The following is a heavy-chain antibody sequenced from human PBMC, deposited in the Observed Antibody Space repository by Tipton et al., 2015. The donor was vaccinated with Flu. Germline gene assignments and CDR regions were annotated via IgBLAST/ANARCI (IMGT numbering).Heavy chain of an antibody. CDR3: ARVSPYTHGAFDI. J-gene: IGHJ3*02. D-gene: IGHD3-16*01. V-gene: IGHV3-7*01. CDR2: IKQDGSEK. Sequence: SLRLSCAASGFTFSSYWMSWVRQAPGKGLEWVANIKQDGSEKYYVDSVKGRFTISRDNAKNSLYLQMNSLRAEDTAVYYCARVSPYTHGAFDIWGQGTMVTVSS. CDR1: GFTFSSYW.